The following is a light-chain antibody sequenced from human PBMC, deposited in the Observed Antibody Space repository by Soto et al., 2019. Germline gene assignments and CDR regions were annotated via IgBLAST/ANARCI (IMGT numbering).Light chain of an antibody. CDR3: QQYDIWPRP. CDR1: QSVVTN. CDR2: GAS. Sequence: ELVMTQSPATLSVSPGERATLSCRASQSVVTNLAWYRQKPGQAPRLLIFGASTRATGIPARFSGGGSGTEFTLTIASLQSEDFAVYYCQQYDIWPRPFGQGTMVDIK. V-gene: IGKV3-15*01. J-gene: IGKJ1*01.